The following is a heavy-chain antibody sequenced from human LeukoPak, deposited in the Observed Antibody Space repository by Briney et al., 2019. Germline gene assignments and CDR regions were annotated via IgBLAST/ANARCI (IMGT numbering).Heavy chain of an antibody. CDR2: IYPGDSDT. Sequence: GETLKISCKGSGYSFASYWIGWVRQTPGKGLEWMGIIYPGDSDTRYSTSFQGQVTISADKSISAAYLQWGSLKASDPAVYYCARPHGIQLWDDAFDIWGQGKMVTVSS. CDR3: ARPHGIQLWDDAFDI. J-gene: IGHJ3*02. CDR1: GYSFASYW. V-gene: IGHV5-51*01. D-gene: IGHD5-18*01.